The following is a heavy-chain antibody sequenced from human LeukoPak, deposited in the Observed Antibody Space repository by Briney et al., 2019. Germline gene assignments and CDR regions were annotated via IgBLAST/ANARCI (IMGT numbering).Heavy chain of an antibody. CDR3: ARQGSYFDY. V-gene: IGHV5-51*01. Sequence: GESRKISCKGPGYSFTSYWIAWVRQMPGKGLEWMGIIYPGDSDTRYSPSFQGQVTISADKSISTAYLQWSSLKASDTAMYYRARQGSYFDYWAQGTLVTVSS. CDR1: GYSFTSYW. CDR2: IYPGDSDT. J-gene: IGHJ4*02.